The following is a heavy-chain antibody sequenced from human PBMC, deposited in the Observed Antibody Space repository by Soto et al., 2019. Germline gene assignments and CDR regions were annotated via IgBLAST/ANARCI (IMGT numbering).Heavy chain of an antibody. CDR1: GYTFTSYG. J-gene: IGHJ6*03. D-gene: IGHD3-9*01. Sequence: GASLKVSCKSSGYTFTSYGISWVRQAPGQGLEWMGWISAYNGNTNYAQKLQGRVTMTTDTSTSTAYMELRSLRSDDTAVYYCARSYDILTGYLFSYYYYYMDVWGKGTTVTVSS. CDR2: ISAYNGNT. V-gene: IGHV1-18*01. CDR3: ARSYDILTGYLFSYYYYYMDV.